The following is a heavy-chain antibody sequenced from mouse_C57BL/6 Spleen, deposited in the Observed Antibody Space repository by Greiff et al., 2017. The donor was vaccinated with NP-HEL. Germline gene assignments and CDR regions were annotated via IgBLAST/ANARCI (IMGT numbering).Heavy chain of an antibody. CDR2: IDPSDSYT. V-gene: IGHV1-69*01. Sequence: QVQLQQPGAELVMPGASVKLSCKASGYTFTSYWMHWVKQRPGQGLAWIGEIDPSDSYTTYNQKFTGKSTLTVDKSSSTAYMQLSSLTSEDSAVYYCARLGNWDYFDYWGQGTTLTVSS. CDR1: GYTFTSYW. D-gene: IGHD4-1*01. CDR3: ARLGNWDYFDY. J-gene: IGHJ2*01.